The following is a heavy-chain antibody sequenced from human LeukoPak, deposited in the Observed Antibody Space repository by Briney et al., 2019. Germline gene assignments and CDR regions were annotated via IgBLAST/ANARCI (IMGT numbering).Heavy chain of an antibody. D-gene: IGHD3-22*01. CDR1: GFTFSNYN. CDR2: ISTSGRAI. V-gene: IGHV3-48*02. Sequence: GGSLRLSCAASGFTFSNYNMNWVRQAPGKGLEWVSYISTSGRAIFYADSVKGRFTISRDNAKNSLFLQMNSLRDEDTAVYYCAKVPLYDRSGYYFDYWGLGTLVTVSS. CDR3: AKVPLYDRSGYYFDY. J-gene: IGHJ4*02.